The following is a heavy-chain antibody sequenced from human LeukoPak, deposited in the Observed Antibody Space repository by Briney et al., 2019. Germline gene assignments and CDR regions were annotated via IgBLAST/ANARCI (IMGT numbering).Heavy chain of an antibody. J-gene: IGHJ3*02. D-gene: IGHD5-12*01. CDR1: GGSISSYY. V-gene: IGHV4-59*06. CDR3: ARGPEVAYGAADFDI. Sequence: SETLSLTCTVSGGSISSYYWSWIRQPAGKGLEWIGYIYYSGSTYYNPSLKSRVTISVDTSKNQFSLKLSSVTAADTAVYYCARGPEVAYGAADFDIWGQGTMVTVSS. CDR2: IYYSGST.